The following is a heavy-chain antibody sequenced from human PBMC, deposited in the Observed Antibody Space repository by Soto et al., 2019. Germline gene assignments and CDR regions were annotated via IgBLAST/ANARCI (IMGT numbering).Heavy chain of an antibody. D-gene: IGHD2-2*01. CDR1: GYTFTSYG. V-gene: IGHV1-18*01. CDR2: ISAYNGNT. Sequence: QVQLVQSGAEVKKPGASVKVSCKASGYTFTSYGISWVRQAPGQGLEWMGWISAYNGNTNYAQKLQGRVTMTTDTSTSTAYMELRSLRSDDTAVYYCAGDICSSTSCKYYYYYGMDVWGQGTTVTVSS. CDR3: AGDICSSTSCKYYYYYGMDV. J-gene: IGHJ6*02.